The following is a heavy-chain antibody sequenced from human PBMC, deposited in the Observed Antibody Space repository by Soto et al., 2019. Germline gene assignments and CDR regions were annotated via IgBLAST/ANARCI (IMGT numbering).Heavy chain of an antibody. V-gene: IGHV3-30*04. CDR3: AKGRSYYYYYGVDV. Sequence: GGSLRLSCAASGFSFSSYAMHWVRQAPGKGLEWVAVISYDGRNKYYTDSVKGRFTISRDNPKNTLYPQMNSLRAEDTALYYCAKGRSYYYYYGVDVWGQGTTVTVSS. CDR2: ISYDGRNK. CDR1: GFSFSSYA. J-gene: IGHJ6*02.